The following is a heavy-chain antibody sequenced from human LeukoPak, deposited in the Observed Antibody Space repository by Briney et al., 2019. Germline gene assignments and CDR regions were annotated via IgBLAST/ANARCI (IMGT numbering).Heavy chain of an antibody. CDR1: GYTLTEIS. V-gene: IGHV1-24*01. CDR2: FDPEDGET. Sequence: ASVKVSCKVSGYTLTEISMHLVRQAPGKGLEWMGGFDPEDGETIYAQKFQGRVTMTEDTSTDTAYMELSSLRSEDTAVYYCATAAVSRGYSGYDLDWGQGTLVTVSS. CDR3: ATAAVSRGYSGYDLD. D-gene: IGHD5-12*01. J-gene: IGHJ4*02.